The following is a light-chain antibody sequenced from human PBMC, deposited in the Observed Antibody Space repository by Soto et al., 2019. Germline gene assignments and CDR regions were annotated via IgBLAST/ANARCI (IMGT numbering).Light chain of an antibody. J-gene: IGKJ5*01. V-gene: IGKV1-8*01. CDR2: AAS. Sequence: IRMTQSPSSFSASTGDRVTITCRASQGIRSYLAWYQQKPGKAPKLLIYAASTLQSGVPSRFSGSGSGTDFTLTISCLQSEDFATYYCQQYYSYPITFGQGTRLEIK. CDR1: QGIRSY. CDR3: QQYYSYPIT.